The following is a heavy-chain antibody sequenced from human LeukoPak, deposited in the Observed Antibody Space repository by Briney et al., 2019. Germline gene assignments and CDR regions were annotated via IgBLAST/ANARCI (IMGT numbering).Heavy chain of an antibody. CDR3: ARDSRVTAIRNAFDI. J-gene: IGHJ3*02. CDR2: IYSGGST. V-gene: IGHV3-53*01. Sequence: GGSLRLSCAASGFTVSSNYMSWVRQAPGKGLEWVSVIYSGGSTYYADSVKGRFTISRDNSKNTLYLQMNSLRAEDTAVYYCARDSRVTAIRNAFDIWGQGTMVTVSS. CDR1: GFTVSSNY. D-gene: IGHD2-21*02.